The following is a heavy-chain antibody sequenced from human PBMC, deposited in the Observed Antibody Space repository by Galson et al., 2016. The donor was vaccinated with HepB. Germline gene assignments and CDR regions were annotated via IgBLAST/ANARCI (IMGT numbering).Heavy chain of an antibody. Sequence: CKASGGPFSSYAFSWVRQAPGQRLEWMGGIIPSFGTAHYAQKFQGRVTITADESTTTAFMELRSLRSEDTAVYFCARNLGTPDGDHSGGAEDDYWGQGTLVTVSS. CDR1: GGPFSSYA. D-gene: IGHD2-15*01. CDR2: IIPSFGTA. J-gene: IGHJ4*02. V-gene: IGHV1-69*01. CDR3: ARNLGTPDGDHSGGAEDDY.